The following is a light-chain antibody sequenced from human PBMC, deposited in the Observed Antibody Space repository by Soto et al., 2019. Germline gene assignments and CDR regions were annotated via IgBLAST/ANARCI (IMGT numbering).Light chain of an antibody. CDR2: DAS. V-gene: IGKV3-11*01. Sequence: EIVLTQSPATLSLSPGERATLSCRASQSVSSYLAWYQQKPGQAPRLLIYDASNRATGIPARFSGSGTGTAFTLTISSLEPEDFAVYYCQQGSNIFTFGPGTKVDIK. CDR3: QQGSNIFT. J-gene: IGKJ3*01. CDR1: QSVSSY.